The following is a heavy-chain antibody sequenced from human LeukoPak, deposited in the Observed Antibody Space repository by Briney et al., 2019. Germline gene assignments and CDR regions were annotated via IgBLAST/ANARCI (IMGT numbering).Heavy chain of an antibody. CDR3: AREHRYGAPYYLAY. J-gene: IGHJ4*02. Sequence: GGSLRLSCAASGFNFKRYSMHWLRQAPGKGLEGVAGITYDGSNKYYADSVKGRVTISRDNSKKTLYLQIDNLIGEDTAVYYCAREHRYGAPYYLAYWAQGPLVTVSS. V-gene: IGHV3-30*04. CDR2: ITYDGSNK. CDR1: GFNFKRYS. D-gene: IGHD4/OR15-4a*01.